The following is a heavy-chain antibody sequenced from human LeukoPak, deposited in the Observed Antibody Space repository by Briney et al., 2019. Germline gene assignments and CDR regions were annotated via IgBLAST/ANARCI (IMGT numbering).Heavy chain of an antibody. V-gene: IGHV3-43*01. CDR3: VANPPYYDILTGTDY. CDR2: ISWDGGST. D-gene: IGHD3-9*01. J-gene: IGHJ4*02. CDR1: GFTFDDYT. Sequence: GGSLRLSCAASGFTFDDYTMHWVRQAPGKGLEWVSLISWDGGSTYYADSVKGRFTISRDNSKNSLYLQMNSLRTEDTALYYCVANPPYYDILTGTDYWGQGTLVTVSS.